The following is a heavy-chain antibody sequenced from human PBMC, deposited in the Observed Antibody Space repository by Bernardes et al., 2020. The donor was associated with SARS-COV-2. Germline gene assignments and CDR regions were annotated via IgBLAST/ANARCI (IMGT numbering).Heavy chain of an antibody. D-gene: IGHD3-22*01. V-gene: IGHV3-53*01. CDR1: GFTFSSNC. CDR3: ARGGRDYDNSGYFDY. CDR2: IYSDGTT. Sequence: GGSLRLSCAASGFTFSSNCMSWVRQAPGKGLEWVSIIYSDGTTYYADSVKGRFIISRDNSKNMLFLQMNSLRAEDTAVYYCARGGRDYDNSGYFDYWGQGALVTVSS. J-gene: IGHJ4*02.